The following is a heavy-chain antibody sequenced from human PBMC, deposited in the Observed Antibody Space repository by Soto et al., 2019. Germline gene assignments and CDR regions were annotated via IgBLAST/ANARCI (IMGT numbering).Heavy chain of an antibody. CDR3: GRSSSMLGAGWSDS. Sequence: GASVKVSCKASGYSFRSYGINWVRQAPGQGLEWIGWVSGYNYNTKYAQKLQGRITVTTDTSTNTAYMELRSLRFDDTAVYYCGRSSSMLGAGWSDSWGRGTLVTVSS. V-gene: IGHV1-18*01. CDR2: VSGYNYNT. CDR1: GYSFRSYG. J-gene: IGHJ5*01. D-gene: IGHD2-8*01.